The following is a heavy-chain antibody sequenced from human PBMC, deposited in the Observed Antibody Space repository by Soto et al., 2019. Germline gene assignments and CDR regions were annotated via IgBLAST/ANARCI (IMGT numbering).Heavy chain of an antibody. V-gene: IGHV1-46*01. Sequence: QVQLVQSGAEVKKPGASVKVSCKASGYTFTIYYMHWVRQAPGQGLEWMGIIDPSGGGTSYGKKFQGRRTMTRDTATSTVYRELSSLRSEDTAVYYWARDRGDWSGGNCWRSVEDTWGQGTLVTVSS. J-gene: IGHJ5*02. CDR2: IDPSGGGT. CDR3: ARDRGDWSGGNCWRSVEDT. CDR1: GYTFTIYY. D-gene: IGHD2-15*01.